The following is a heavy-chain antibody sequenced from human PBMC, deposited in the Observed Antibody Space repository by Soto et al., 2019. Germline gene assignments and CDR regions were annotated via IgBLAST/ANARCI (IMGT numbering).Heavy chain of an antibody. Sequence: QLQLQESGPGLVKPSETLSLTCTVSGGSISSSSYYWGWIRQPPGKGLEWIGSIYYSGSTYYNPSLKRRVTISEDTSKNQFSLKLSSVTAADTAVYYCARRLYYDSSGFEGGGMDVWGQGTTVTVSS. J-gene: IGHJ6*02. V-gene: IGHV4-39*01. CDR3: ARRLYYDSSGFEGGGMDV. CDR1: GGSISSSSYY. D-gene: IGHD3-22*01. CDR2: IYYSGST.